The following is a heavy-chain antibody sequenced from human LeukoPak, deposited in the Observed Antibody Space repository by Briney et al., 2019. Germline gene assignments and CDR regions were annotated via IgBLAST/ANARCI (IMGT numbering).Heavy chain of an antibody. CDR1: GYTFTGYY. D-gene: IGHD3-22*01. Sequence: VSVKVSCKASGYTFTGYYMHWVRQAPGQGLEWMGWINPNSGGTNYAQKFQGRVTMTRDTSISTAYMELSRLRSDDTAVYYCAGEYYYDSSLDYWGQGTLVTVSS. V-gene: IGHV1-2*02. CDR2: INPNSGGT. J-gene: IGHJ4*02. CDR3: AGEYYYDSSLDY.